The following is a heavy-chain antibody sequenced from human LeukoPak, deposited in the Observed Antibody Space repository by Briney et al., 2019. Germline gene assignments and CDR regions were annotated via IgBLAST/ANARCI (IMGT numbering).Heavy chain of an antibody. CDR1: GFTFSSYE. CDR3: ARGQLWIDY. J-gene: IGHJ4*02. D-gene: IGHD3-10*01. V-gene: IGHV3-48*03. Sequence: GGSLRLSCGASGFTFSSYEMNWVRRAAGPGLEWVSYISSSGRTIYYADSVKGRFTISRDNAKNSLYLQMNSLRAEDTAVYYCARGQLWIDYWGQGTLVTVSS. CDR2: ISSSGRTI.